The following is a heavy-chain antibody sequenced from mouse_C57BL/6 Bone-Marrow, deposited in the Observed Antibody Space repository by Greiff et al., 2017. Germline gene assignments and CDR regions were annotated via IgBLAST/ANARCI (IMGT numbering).Heavy chain of an antibody. CDR2: INPNNGGT. J-gene: IGHJ2*03. D-gene: IGHD1-1*01. Sequence: EVQLQQSGPELVKPGASVKISCKASGYTFTDYYMNWVKQSPGKSLEWIGDINPNNGGTSYNQKLKGKATLTVDKSSSTAYMELRSLTSEDSAVYYFARDSYGSGWYFDNWGQGTSLTVS. CDR3: ARDSYGSGWYFDN. V-gene: IGHV1-26*01. CDR1: GYTFTDYY.